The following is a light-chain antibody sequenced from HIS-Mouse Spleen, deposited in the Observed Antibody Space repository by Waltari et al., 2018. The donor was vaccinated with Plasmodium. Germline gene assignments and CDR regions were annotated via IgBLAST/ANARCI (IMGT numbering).Light chain of an antibody. CDR1: SGHSSYA. CDR3: QTWGTGMGV. J-gene: IGLJ2*01. V-gene: IGLV4-69*01. Sequence: QLVLTQSPSASASLGASVKLTCTLSSGHSSYAIAWHQQQPEKGPRYLMKLNSDGSQSKGDGIPDRVSGSSSGAERYRTISSLQSEDEADYYCQTWGTGMGVFGGGTKLTVL. CDR2: LNSDGSQ.